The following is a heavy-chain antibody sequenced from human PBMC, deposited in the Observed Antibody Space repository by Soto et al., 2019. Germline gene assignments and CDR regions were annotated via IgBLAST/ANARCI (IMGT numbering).Heavy chain of an antibody. D-gene: IGHD3-10*01. CDR1: GYTFTSYG. Sequence: ASVKVSCKASGYTFTSYGISWVRQAPGQGLEWMGWISAYNGNTNYAQKLQGRVTMTTDTSTSTAYMELRSLRSDDTAVYYCARDGSMVRGVPPSNWFDPWGQGTLVTVSS. V-gene: IGHV1-18*01. CDR2: ISAYNGNT. J-gene: IGHJ5*02. CDR3: ARDGSMVRGVPPSNWFDP.